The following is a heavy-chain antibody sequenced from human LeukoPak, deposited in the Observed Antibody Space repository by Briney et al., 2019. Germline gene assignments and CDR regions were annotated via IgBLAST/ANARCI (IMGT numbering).Heavy chain of an antibody. V-gene: IGHV3-66*01. CDR3: ARERVPSGSYFDY. CDR1: GLTVSFIY. J-gene: IGHJ4*02. D-gene: IGHD1-26*01. CDR2: IYSGGST. Sequence: GGSLRLSCAASGLTVSFIYMSWVCQAPGKGLEWVSVIYSGGSTYYADSVRGRFTISRDNSKNTLYLQMNSLRVEDTAVYYCARERVPSGSYFDYWGQGTLVTVSS.